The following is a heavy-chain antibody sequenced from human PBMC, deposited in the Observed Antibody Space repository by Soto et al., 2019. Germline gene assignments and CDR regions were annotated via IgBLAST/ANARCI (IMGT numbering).Heavy chain of an antibody. CDR2: VSRRGVNT. CDR3: AKLSSPINDLAEPGPDY. D-gene: IGHD6-13*01. V-gene: IGHV3-23*01. Sequence: RSSLRPSWVVSECIFTNFALSWVRLAPGKGLEWVASVSRRGVNTYYADSVKGRFTISRENAKNTLYLQMNSLRAEDTAVYYRAKLSSPINDLAEPGPDYWGQGTLVTVSS. J-gene: IGHJ4*02. CDR1: ECIFTNFA.